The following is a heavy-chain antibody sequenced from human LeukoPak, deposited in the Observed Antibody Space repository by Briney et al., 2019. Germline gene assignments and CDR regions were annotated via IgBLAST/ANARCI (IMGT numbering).Heavy chain of an antibody. Sequence: GGSLRLSCAASGFTFSSYVMHWVRQAPGKGLEWVAIISYDGSNEYYADSVKGRFTISRDNSKNTLYLQMNSLRAEDTALYYCAKDGPSHSDYGDQFDYWGQGTLVTVSS. V-gene: IGHV3-30*04. J-gene: IGHJ4*02. CDR2: ISYDGSNE. CDR1: GFTFSSYV. CDR3: AKDGPSHSDYGDQFDY. D-gene: IGHD4-17*01.